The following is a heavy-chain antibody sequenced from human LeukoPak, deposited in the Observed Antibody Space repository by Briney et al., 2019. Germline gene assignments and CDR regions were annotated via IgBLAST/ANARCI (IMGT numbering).Heavy chain of an antibody. CDR3: ARAGYCSGGSCYPNFDY. V-gene: IGHV1-69*05. Sequence: SVKVSCKASGGTFSSYAISWVRQAPGQGLEWMGGIIPIFGTANYAQKFQGRVTITTDESTGTAYMELSRLRSDDTAVYYCARAGYCSGGSCYPNFDYWGQGTLVTVSS. CDR1: GGTFSSYA. CDR2: IIPIFGTA. D-gene: IGHD2-15*01. J-gene: IGHJ4*02.